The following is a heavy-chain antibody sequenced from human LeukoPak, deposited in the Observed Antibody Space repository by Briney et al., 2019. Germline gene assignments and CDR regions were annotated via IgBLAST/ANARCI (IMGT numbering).Heavy chain of an antibody. J-gene: IGHJ4*02. Sequence: GGSLRLSCAASGFTLSSYGMHWVRQAPGMGLEWVAFIRHDGTNKDYANSVGGRFTISRDNSKNALFLQMDSLRTEDTAVYYCANRDYWGLGTLVTVSS. CDR2: IRHDGTNK. CDR3: ANRDY. CDR1: GFTLSSYG. V-gene: IGHV3-30*02.